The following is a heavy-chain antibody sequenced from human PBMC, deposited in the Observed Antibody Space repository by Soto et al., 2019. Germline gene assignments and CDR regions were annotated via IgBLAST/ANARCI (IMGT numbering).Heavy chain of an antibody. V-gene: IGHV1-18*01. J-gene: IGHJ4*02. CDR2: ISAFNGDT. CDR3: ARDSPSSDLLGTNY. D-gene: IGHD6-19*01. Sequence: QVPLVQSGAEVKKPGASVKVSCKASGFTFTRYGISWVRQAPGQGLEWMGWISAFNGDTKYAQRLQGRVSMTTDTSTDTAHMELRSLRSDDTAVYYCARDSPSSDLLGTNYWGQGTLVSVSS. CDR1: GFTFTRYG.